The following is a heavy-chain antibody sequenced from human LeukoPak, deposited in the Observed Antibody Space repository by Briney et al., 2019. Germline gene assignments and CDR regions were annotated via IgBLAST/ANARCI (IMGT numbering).Heavy chain of an antibody. CDR3: ARALIRGIAPFDY. CDR1: GYTFSGYN. CDR2: INLNTGGT. Sequence: ASVKVSCKTSGYTFSGYNMHWVRQAPGQGLEWMGWINLNTGGTNYAQKFQGRVTMTRETSVSIVYMELSRLRSDDTAMYYCARALIRGIAPFDYWGRGTWVTVSS. J-gene: IGHJ4*02. V-gene: IGHV1-2*02. D-gene: IGHD3-10*01.